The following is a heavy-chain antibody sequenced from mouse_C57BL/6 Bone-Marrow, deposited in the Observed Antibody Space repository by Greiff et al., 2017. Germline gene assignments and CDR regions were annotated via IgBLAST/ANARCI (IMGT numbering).Heavy chain of an antibody. CDR1: GYTFTSYW. CDR2: IDPSDSET. Sequence: QVQLQQPGAELVRPGSSVKLSCKASGYTFTSYWMHWVKQRPIQGLEWIGNIDPSDSETHYNQKFKDKDTLTVDKSSSTAYMQLSSLTSEDSAVYYCARWGYYGSSGWFAYWGQGTLVTVSA. D-gene: IGHD1-1*01. J-gene: IGHJ3*01. V-gene: IGHV1-52*01. CDR3: ARWGYYGSSGWFAY.